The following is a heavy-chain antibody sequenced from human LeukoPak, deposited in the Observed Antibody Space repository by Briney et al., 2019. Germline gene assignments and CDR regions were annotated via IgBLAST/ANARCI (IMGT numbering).Heavy chain of an antibody. CDR3: ASGRPLGFDY. V-gene: IGHV4-59*01. Sequence: KPSETLSLTCTVSGDSISSYYWTWIRQPPGKGLEWIGYIYYSGTTNYNPSLKSRVTISLDTSKNRFSLKLSSLTAADTAVYYCASGRPLGFDYWGQGTLVTVSS. J-gene: IGHJ4*02. D-gene: IGHD1-26*01. CDR1: GDSISSYY. CDR2: IYYSGTT.